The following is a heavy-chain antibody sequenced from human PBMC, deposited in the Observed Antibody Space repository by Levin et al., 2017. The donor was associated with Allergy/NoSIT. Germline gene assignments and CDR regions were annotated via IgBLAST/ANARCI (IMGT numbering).Heavy chain of an antibody. CDR1: GGSISSSTYY. Sequence: SETLSLTCTVFGGSISSSTYYWGWIRQSPGKGLEWIGSIHYTGSTYHNPSLKSRVTISVDTSKNQFSLKLSSVTAADTTVYYCARHGGTDCSSTTCYIRAFDSWGQGTMVTVSS. CDR3: ARHGGTDCSSTTCYIRAFDS. D-gene: IGHD2-2*02. V-gene: IGHV4-39*01. CDR2: IHYTGST. J-gene: IGHJ3*02.